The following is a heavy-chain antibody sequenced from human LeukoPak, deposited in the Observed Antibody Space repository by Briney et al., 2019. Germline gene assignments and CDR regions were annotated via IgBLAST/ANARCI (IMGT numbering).Heavy chain of an antibody. D-gene: IGHD2-8*01. CDR1: GYTFTSYA. V-gene: IGHV1-3*01. CDR2: INAGNGNT. J-gene: IGHJ6*02. CDR3: ARGEYCTNGVCYFPPSYYYYGMDV. Sequence: ASVKVSCKASGYTFTSYAMHWVRQAPGQRLEWMGWINAGNGNTKHSQKFQGRVTMTRNTSISTAYMELSSLRSEDTAVYYCARGEYCTNGVCYFPPSYYYYGMDVWGQGTTVTVSS.